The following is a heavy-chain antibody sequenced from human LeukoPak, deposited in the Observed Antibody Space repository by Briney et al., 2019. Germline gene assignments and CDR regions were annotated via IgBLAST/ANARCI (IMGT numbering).Heavy chain of an antibody. Sequence: GGFLRLSCAASGFTFRDYYMNWVRQAPGKGLEWVSSINSGSSYIYYTDSVKGRFTISRDNAKNSLYLQMNSLRTEDTAVYYCARPHYDFWSGYYSSDYWGQGTLVTVSS. CDR1: GFTFRDYY. CDR2: INSGSSYI. V-gene: IGHV3-21*01. J-gene: IGHJ4*02. D-gene: IGHD3-3*01. CDR3: ARPHYDFWSGYYSSDY.